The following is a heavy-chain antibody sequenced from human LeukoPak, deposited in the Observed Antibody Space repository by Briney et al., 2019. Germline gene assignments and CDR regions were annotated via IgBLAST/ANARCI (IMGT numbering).Heavy chain of an antibody. CDR2: IYHSGST. CDR3: ASSRYKIFDY. J-gene: IGHJ4*02. D-gene: IGHD5-24*01. CDR1: GSSISSSNW. Sequence: SETLSLTCAVSGSSISSSNWWNWVRQPPGKGLEWIGEIYHSGSTNYNPSLKSRVTMSVDKSKNQFSLKLSSVTAADTAVYYCASSRYKIFDYWGQGTLVTVSS. V-gene: IGHV4-4*02.